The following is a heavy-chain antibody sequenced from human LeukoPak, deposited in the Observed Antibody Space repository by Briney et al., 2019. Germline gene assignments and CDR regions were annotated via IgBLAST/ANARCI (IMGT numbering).Heavy chain of an antibody. CDR2: IKSKTDGGTT. V-gene: IGHV3-15*01. Sequence: GGSLRLSCAASGFTFSNAWMSWVRQAPGKGLEWVGRIKSKTDGGTTDYAAPVKGRFTISRDDSKNTLYLQMNSLKTEDTAVYYCAKEGRAGGFGNNWFDPWGQGTLVTVSS. CDR1: GFTFSNAW. D-gene: IGHD3-16*01. CDR3: AKEGRAGGFGNNWFDP. J-gene: IGHJ5*02.